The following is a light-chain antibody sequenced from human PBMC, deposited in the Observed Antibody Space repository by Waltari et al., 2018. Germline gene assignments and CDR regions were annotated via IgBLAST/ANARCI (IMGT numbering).Light chain of an antibody. CDR3: CSYAGSSTVV. J-gene: IGLJ2*01. CDR1: SRDVGCYNL. CDR2: EVS. Sequence: QSALTQPASVSGSPGQSITISCPGTSRDVGCYNLVSWYQQHPGKAPKLMIYEVSKRPSGVSNRFSGSKSGNTASLTISGLQAEDEADYYCCSYAGSSTVVFGGGTKLTVL. V-gene: IGLV2-23*02.